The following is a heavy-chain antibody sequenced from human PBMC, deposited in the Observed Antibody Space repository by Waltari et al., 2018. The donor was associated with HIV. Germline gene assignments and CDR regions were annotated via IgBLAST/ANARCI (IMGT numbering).Heavy chain of an antibody. D-gene: IGHD3-10*01. CDR3: ASDIGFLGSGSYRYYYYGMDV. J-gene: IGHJ6*02. CDR1: GGSFSGYY. Sequence: QVQLQQWGAGLLKPSETLSLTCAVYGGSFSGYYWSWIRQPPGRGLEWIGEINHSGSTNYNPSLKSRVTISVDTSKNQFSLKLSSVTAADTAVYYCASDIGFLGSGSYRYYYYGMDVWGQGP. V-gene: IGHV4-34*01. CDR2: INHSGST.